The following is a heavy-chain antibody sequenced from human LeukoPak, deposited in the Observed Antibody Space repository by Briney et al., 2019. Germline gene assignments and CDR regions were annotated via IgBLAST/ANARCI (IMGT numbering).Heavy chain of an antibody. CDR2: IYSGGST. J-gene: IGHJ6*03. V-gene: IGHV3-53*01. CDR3: ARYSSGWGLAYYYYMDV. Sequence: GGSLRLSCAASGFTFSSYGMSWVRQAPGKGLEWVSVIYSGGSTYYADSVKGRFTISRDNSKNTLYLQMNSLRAEDTAVYYCARYSSGWGLAYYYYMDVWGKGTTVTISS. CDR1: GFTFSSYG. D-gene: IGHD6-19*01.